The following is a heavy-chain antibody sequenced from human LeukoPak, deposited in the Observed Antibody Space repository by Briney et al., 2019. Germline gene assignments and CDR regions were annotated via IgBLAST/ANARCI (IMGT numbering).Heavy chain of an antibody. Sequence: GGSLRPSCAASGFTFSSYSMNWVRQAPGKGLEWVSSISSSSSYIYYADSVKRRFIISRDNAKNSLYLQMNSLRAEDTAVYYCARVVDSSSWYIPDYYYYMDVWGKGTTVTVSS. CDR1: GFTFSSYS. D-gene: IGHD6-13*01. V-gene: IGHV3-21*01. CDR2: ISSSSSYI. CDR3: ARVVDSSSWYIPDYYYYMDV. J-gene: IGHJ6*03.